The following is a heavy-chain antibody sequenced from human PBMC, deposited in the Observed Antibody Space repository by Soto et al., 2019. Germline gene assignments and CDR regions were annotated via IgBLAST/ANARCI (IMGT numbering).Heavy chain of an antibody. CDR1: GGSFSVYY. CDR3: ARRGPSTVTTRYYYYYMDV. V-gene: IGHV4-34*01. CDR2: INHSGST. J-gene: IGHJ6*03. Sequence: PSDTLSLTCAVYGGSFSVYYWSWIRQPPGKGLEWIGEINHSGSTNYNPSLKSRVTISVDTSKNQFSLKLSSVTAADTAVYYCARRGPSTVTTRYYYYYMDVWGKGTTVTVSS. D-gene: IGHD4-4*01.